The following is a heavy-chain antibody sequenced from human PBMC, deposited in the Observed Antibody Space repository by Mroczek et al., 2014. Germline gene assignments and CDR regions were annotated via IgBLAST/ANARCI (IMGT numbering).Heavy chain of an antibody. V-gene: IGHV4-34*01. CDR3: ASFPVAVAGTNFDY. J-gene: IGHJ4*02. CDR1: GGSFSGYY. D-gene: IGHD6-19*01. Sequence: QVQLQQWGAGLLKPSETLSLTCAVYGGSFSGYYWSWIRQPPGKGLEWIGEINHSGSTNYNPSLKSRVTISVDTSKNQFSLKLSSVTAADTAVYYCASFPVAVAGTNFDYWGQGTLVTVSS. CDR2: INHSGST.